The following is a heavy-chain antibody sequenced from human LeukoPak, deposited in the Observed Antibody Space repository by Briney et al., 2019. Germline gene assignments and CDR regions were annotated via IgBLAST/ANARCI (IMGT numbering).Heavy chain of an antibody. CDR3: ARVVGATTDYYYYYMGV. J-gene: IGHJ6*03. D-gene: IGHD1-26*01. CDR1: GYTFTSYG. Sequence: ASVKVSCKASGYTFTSYGISWVRQAPGQGLEWMGWISAYNGNTNYAQKLQGRVTMTTDTSTSTAYMELRSLRSDDTAVYYCARVVGATTDYYYYYMGVWGKGTTVTVSS. CDR2: ISAYNGNT. V-gene: IGHV1-18*01.